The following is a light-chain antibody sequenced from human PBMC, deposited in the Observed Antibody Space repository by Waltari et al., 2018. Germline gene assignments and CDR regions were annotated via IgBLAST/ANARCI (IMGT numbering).Light chain of an antibody. Sequence: DIVMTQSPDSLAVSLGERATINCKSSQSVLYSSNNKNYLAWYQQKPGQPPKLLLYWASTRASGAPDRFSGSGSGTDFTLTISSLQAEDVAVYYCQQYYTTPYTFGPGTKLEIK. CDR3: QQYYTTPYT. V-gene: IGKV4-1*01. CDR2: WAS. CDR1: QSVLYSSNNKNY. J-gene: IGKJ2*01.